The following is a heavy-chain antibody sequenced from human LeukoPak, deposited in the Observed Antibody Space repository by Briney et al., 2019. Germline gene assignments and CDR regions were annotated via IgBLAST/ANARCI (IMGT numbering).Heavy chain of an antibody. D-gene: IGHD3-22*01. V-gene: IGHV3-7*01. Sequence: PGGSLRLSCAASGFTFSNYWMSWVRQAPGKGLEWVANINQDGSEKYNVDSVKGRFTISRDNAKSSLYLQVNSLRADDTAVYYCARDRALYDSRRGYYYTEDDYWGQGTLVTVSS. CDR3: ARDRALYDSRRGYYYTEDDY. CDR1: GFTFSNYW. J-gene: IGHJ4*02. CDR2: INQDGSEK.